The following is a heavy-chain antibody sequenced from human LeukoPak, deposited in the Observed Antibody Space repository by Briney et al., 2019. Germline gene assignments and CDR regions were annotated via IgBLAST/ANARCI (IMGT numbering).Heavy chain of an antibody. Sequence: SETLSLTCTVSGGSISTSNYYWGWIRQPPGKGLEWIGSIYYSGSTYYNPSLKSRVTISVDTSKNQFSLKLSSVTAADTAVYYCARAPGGATYSSSLWFDPWGQGTLVTVSS. D-gene: IGHD6-6*01. J-gene: IGHJ5*02. V-gene: IGHV4-39*07. CDR2: IYYSGST. CDR1: GGSISTSNYY. CDR3: ARAPGGATYSSSLWFDP.